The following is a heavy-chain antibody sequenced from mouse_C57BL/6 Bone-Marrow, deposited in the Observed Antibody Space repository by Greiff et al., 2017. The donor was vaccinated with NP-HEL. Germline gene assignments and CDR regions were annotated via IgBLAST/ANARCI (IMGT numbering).Heavy chain of an antibody. CDR3: TTLLLSPFLAY. CDR2: IDPENGDT. V-gene: IGHV14-4*01. D-gene: IGHD2-10*01. Sequence: EVQLQQSGAELVRPGASVKLSCTASGFNIKDDYMHWVKQRPEQGLEWIGWIDPENGDTEYASKFQGKATITADTSSNTAYLQLSSLTSEDTAVYYCTTLLLSPFLAYWGQGTLVTVSA. J-gene: IGHJ3*01. CDR1: GFNIKDDY.